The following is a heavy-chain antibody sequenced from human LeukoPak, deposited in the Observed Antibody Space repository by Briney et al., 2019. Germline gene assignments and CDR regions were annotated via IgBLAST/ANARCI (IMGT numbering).Heavy chain of an antibody. D-gene: IGHD2-2*01. CDR1: GYTFTGYY. Sequence: GASVKVSCEASGYTFTGYYMHWVRQAPGQGLEWMGRINPNSGGTNYAQKFQGRVTMTRDTSISTAYMELSRLRSDDTAVYYCARGLYCSSTSCYYWFDPWGQGTLVTVSS. J-gene: IGHJ5*02. CDR3: ARGLYCSSTSCYYWFDP. V-gene: IGHV1-2*06. CDR2: INPNSGGT.